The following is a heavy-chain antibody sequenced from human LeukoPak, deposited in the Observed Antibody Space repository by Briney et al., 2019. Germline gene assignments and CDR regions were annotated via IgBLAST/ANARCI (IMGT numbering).Heavy chain of an antibody. CDR2: ISCSRSTK. CDR1: GFTFSIYS. J-gene: IGHJ4*02. D-gene: IGHD1-1*01. V-gene: IGHV3-48*01. Sequence: GESLRLSCATSGFTFSIYSMNWVRQAPGKGLEWVSFISCSRSTKYYADSVKGRFTISRDNSKNNVYLQMYSLRVEDTSIYYCVRDYNWGFDYWGQGTVVTVSS. CDR3: VRDYNWGFDY.